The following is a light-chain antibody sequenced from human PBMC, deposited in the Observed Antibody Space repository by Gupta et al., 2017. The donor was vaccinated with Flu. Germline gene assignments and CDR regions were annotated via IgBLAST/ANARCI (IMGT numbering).Light chain of an antibody. Sequence: GTLSLSPGERATLSSRASQSGSSSYVAWYQQKPGQAPRLLIYGASSRATGIPDRFSGSGSGTDFTLTISRLEPEDFAVYYCQQYGSSPGTFGQGTKVEIK. CDR1: QSGSSSY. V-gene: IGKV3-20*01. CDR3: QQYGSSPGT. CDR2: GAS. J-gene: IGKJ1*01.